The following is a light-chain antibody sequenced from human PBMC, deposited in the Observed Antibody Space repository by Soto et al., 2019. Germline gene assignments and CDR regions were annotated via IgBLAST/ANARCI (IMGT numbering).Light chain of an antibody. CDR2: GAS. CDR1: QSVSSN. V-gene: IGKV3-15*01. Sequence: EIVLTQSPGTLSLSPGERATLSCRASQSVSSNLAWYQQKPGQAPRLLIYGASTRATGIPARFSGSGSGTDFTLTISSLQSEDFATYYCQQYYSFPYTFGQGTRLEIK. J-gene: IGKJ5*01. CDR3: QQYYSFPYT.